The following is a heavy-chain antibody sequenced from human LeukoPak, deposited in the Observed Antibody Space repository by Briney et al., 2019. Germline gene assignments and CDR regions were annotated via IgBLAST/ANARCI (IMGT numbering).Heavy chain of an antibody. CDR1: GGSISSYY. CDR3: ARGPRVVAATGLDY. CDR2: IYYSGST. J-gene: IGHJ4*02. D-gene: IGHD2-15*01. Sequence: PSETLSLTCTVSGGSISSYYWSWIRQPPGKGLEWIGYIYYSGSTSYNPSLKSRVTISVDTSKNQFSLKLSSVTAADTAVYYCARGPRVVAATGLDYWGQGTLVTVSS. V-gene: IGHV4-59*12.